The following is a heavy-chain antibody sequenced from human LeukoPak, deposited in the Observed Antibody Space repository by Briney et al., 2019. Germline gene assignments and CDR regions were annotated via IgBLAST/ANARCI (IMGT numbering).Heavy chain of an antibody. V-gene: IGHV3-30*02. D-gene: IGHD4-11*01. J-gene: IGHJ4*02. CDR2: IRYDGSNK. CDR1: GFTFRSYG. CDR3: AKDAERGFDYSNSLNY. Sequence: GGSLRLSCAASGFTFRSYGMHGLRHSPGKGLEWVEFIRYDGSNKYYALSVKGRFTISRGNSRNTLYLQMSSLRAEDTAVYYCAKDAERGFDYSNSLNYWGQGTLVTVSS.